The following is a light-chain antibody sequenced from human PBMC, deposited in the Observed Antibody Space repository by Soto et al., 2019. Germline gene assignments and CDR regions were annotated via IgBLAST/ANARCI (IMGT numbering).Light chain of an antibody. CDR3: QVWDRDSDHYV. CDR2: YDS. J-gene: IGLJ1*01. V-gene: IGLV3-21*04. CDR1: NIGTKS. Sequence: SYELTQPPSVSVAPGKTAWITCGGNNIGTKSVHWYQQRPGQAPVVVMYYDSDRPSGIPERFSASNSGNTATLTISRVEAGDEADYYCQVWDRDSDHYVFGTGTKVTVL.